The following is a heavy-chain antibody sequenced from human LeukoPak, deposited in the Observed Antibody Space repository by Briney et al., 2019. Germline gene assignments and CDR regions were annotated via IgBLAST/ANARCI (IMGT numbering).Heavy chain of an antibody. D-gene: IGHD4-17*01. Sequence: PGGSPRLSCAASGFTFSSYSMNWVRQAPGKGLEWVSSISSSSSYIYYADSVKGRFTISRDNAKNSLYLQMNSLRAEDTAVYYCARDRPPYGDYGDYGYWGQGTLVTVSS. CDR3: ARDRPPYGDYGDYGY. V-gene: IGHV3-21*01. CDR1: GFTFSSYS. CDR2: ISSSSSYI. J-gene: IGHJ4*02.